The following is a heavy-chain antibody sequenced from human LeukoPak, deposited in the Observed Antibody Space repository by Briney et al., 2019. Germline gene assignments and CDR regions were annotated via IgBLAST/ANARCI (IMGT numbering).Heavy chain of an antibody. D-gene: IGHD6-13*01. CDR1: GFTFSSYE. CDR2: ISSSGSTI. V-gene: IGHV3-48*03. CDR3: ARSSYSSSWYTQSFLSDYYMDV. J-gene: IGHJ6*03. Sequence: PGGSLRLTCAASGFTFSSYEMNWVRQAPGKGLEWVSYISSSGSTIYYADSVKRRFTISRDNAENSLYLQMNTLRAQDTAVYYCARSSYSSSWYTQSFLSDYYMDVWGKGTTVTVSS.